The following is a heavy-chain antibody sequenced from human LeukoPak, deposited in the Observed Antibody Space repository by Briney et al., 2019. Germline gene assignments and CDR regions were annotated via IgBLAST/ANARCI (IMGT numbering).Heavy chain of an antibody. J-gene: IGHJ3*01. CDR2: IYYTGST. CDR1: GGSVSSGGYY. D-gene: IGHD4-11*01. V-gene: IGHV4-31*03. Sequence: SQTMSLACILSGGSVSSGGYYWDWIRQRPGKGLEWIGYIYYTGSTSYNPSLKSRLTIAVDTSKNQCSLKLSSVTAADTAVYYCARPLNTVHDTFDVWGQGTMVTVS. CDR3: ARPLNTVHDTFDV.